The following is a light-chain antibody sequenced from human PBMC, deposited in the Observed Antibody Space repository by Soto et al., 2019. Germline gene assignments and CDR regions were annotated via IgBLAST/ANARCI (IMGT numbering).Light chain of an antibody. CDR3: QQQSSSRWT. CDR2: GAS. CDR1: QSFSSNY. V-gene: IGKV3-20*01. J-gene: IGKJ1*01. Sequence: EIVLTQSPGTLSLSSGERATLSCRASQSFSSNYLAWYQQKPGQAPRLLIYGASSRATGIPARYSGSGSGTGFALTISSLGPEDFGVYYCQQQSSSRWTFGQGTKVEIK.